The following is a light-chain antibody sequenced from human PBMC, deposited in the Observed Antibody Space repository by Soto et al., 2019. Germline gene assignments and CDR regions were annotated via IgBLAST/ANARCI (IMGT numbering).Light chain of an antibody. V-gene: IGKV3D-20*02. J-gene: IGKJ5*01. Sequence: EIVLTQSPGTLSLSPGERATLSCRASQSVSSSYLAWYQQKPGQAPRLLIYDASYRAPGIPPRFSGSGSGTDFTLTISSLEPEDSAAYYCQQRHMWPITFGQGTRLEIK. CDR3: QQRHMWPIT. CDR2: DAS. CDR1: QSVSSSY.